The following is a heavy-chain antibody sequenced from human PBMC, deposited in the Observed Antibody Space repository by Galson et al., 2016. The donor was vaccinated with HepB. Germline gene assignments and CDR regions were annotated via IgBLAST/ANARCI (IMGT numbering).Heavy chain of an antibody. CDR3: ATRPQAQGEPLPSAMRCSDF. CDR2: ISDSGGST. V-gene: IGHV3-23*01. CDR1: GFTFSNHA. J-gene: IGHJ4*02. Sequence: SLRLSCAASGFTFSNHAMSWVRQAPGKGLEWVSGISDSGGSTSYADSVEGRFTMSRDNSKNTPYLQMNSLRAEDTAFYYCATRPQAQGEPLPSAMRCSDFWGQGTLVTVSS. D-gene: IGHD1-26*01.